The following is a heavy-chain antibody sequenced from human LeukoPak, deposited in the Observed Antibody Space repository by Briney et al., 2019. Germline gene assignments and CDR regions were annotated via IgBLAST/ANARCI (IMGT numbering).Heavy chain of an antibody. CDR1: GYSISSGYY. V-gene: IGHV4-38-2*02. CDR3: ASYAASSYHYYDSSGYPTRGFDP. Sequence: SETLSLTCTVSGYSISSGYYWGWIRQPPGKGLEWIGSIYHSGSTNYNPSLKSRVTISVDKSKNQFSLKLSSVTAADTAVYYCASYAASSYHYYDSSGYPTRGFDPWGQGTLVTVSS. J-gene: IGHJ5*02. CDR2: IYHSGST. D-gene: IGHD3-22*01.